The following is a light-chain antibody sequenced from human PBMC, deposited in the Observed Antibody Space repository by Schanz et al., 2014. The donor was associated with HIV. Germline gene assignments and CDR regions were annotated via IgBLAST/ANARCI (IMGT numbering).Light chain of an antibody. CDR2: GAS. CDR1: QSVSSSY. J-gene: IGKJ4*01. CDR3: QQGGSWPLT. V-gene: IGKV3-20*01. Sequence: EIVLTQSPGTLSLSPGERATLSCRASQSVSSSYLAWYQQKPGQAPRLLIYGASSRATGIPARFSGSGSGTDFTLTISSLEPEDFALYYCQQGGSWPLTFGGGTTVEIK.